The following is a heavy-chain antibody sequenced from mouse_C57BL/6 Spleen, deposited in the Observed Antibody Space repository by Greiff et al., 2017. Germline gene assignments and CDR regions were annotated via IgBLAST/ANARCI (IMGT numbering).Heavy chain of an antibody. Sequence: QVQLKQPGAELVRPGSSVKLSCKASGYTFTSYWMHWVKQRPIQGLEWIGNIDPSDSETHYNQKFKDKATLTVDKSSSTAYLQLSSLSSEDSAVYYCASARGYCGNPFAYWGQGTLVTVSA. D-gene: IGHD2-1*01. CDR1: GYTFTSYW. V-gene: IGHV1-52*01. CDR2: IDPSDSET. CDR3: ASARGYCGNPFAY. J-gene: IGHJ3*01.